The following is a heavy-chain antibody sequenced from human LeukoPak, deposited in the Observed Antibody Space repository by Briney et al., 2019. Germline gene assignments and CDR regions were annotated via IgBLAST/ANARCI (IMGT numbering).Heavy chain of an antibody. J-gene: IGHJ3*01. V-gene: IGHV3-72*01. Sequence: SLTLALAAAGFTFSDHCMAWVRQPPGKGLEWVGRIRKKPNRYSTEYAASVKGRFTISSDDSKESLYLQMNSLEAEDSGAYYCASVSARTGATDAVDFWGQGAMVTVSS. CDR1: GFTFSDHC. CDR2: IRKKPNRYST. D-gene: IGHD1-1*01. CDR3: ASVSARTGATDAVDF.